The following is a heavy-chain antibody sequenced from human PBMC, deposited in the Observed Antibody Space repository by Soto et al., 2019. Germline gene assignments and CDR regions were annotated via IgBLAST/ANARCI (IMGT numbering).Heavy chain of an antibody. Sequence: QVQLVQSGAEVKKPGASVKVSCKASGYTFTSYDINWVRQATGQGLEWMGWMKPNSGNTGYAQKFQGRVTMTWNTSIGTAYMELSSLRSEDTAVYYCARMHYHDSSGNWFDLWGQGTLVTVSS. J-gene: IGHJ5*02. V-gene: IGHV1-8*01. CDR2: MKPNSGNT. CDR1: GYTFTSYD. CDR3: ARMHYHDSSGNWFDL. D-gene: IGHD3-22*01.